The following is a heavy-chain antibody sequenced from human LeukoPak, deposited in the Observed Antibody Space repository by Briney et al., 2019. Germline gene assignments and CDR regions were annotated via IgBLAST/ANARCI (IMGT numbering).Heavy chain of an antibody. J-gene: IGHJ3*02. V-gene: IGHV3-21*01. CDR2: ISSSSSYI. CDR3: ARDHQVDAFDI. Sequence: GGSLRLSCAASGFTFSSYSMNWVRQAPGKGLEWVSSISSSSSYIYYADSVKGRFTISRDNAKNSLYPQMNSLRAEDTAVYYCARDHQVDAFDIWGQGTMVTVSS. CDR1: GFTFSSYS.